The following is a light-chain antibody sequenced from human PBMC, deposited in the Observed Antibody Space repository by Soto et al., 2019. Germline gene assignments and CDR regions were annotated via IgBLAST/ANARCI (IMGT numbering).Light chain of an antibody. Sequence: QSALTQPASVSGSPGQSITISCTGTSSDVGYYNYVSWYQQHPGKAPKLMIYEVNNRPSGVSHRFSGSRSGNTASLTISGLQAEDEADYYCSSYTSSSTLYVFGTGTKVTVL. V-gene: IGLV2-14*01. CDR3: SSYTSSSTLYV. J-gene: IGLJ1*01. CDR1: SSDVGYYNY. CDR2: EVN.